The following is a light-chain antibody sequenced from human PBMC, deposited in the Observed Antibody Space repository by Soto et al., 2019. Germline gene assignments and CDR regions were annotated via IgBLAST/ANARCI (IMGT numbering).Light chain of an antibody. CDR3: QQYNNWPPVT. J-gene: IGKJ5*01. CDR1: QSVSRN. Sequence: EIVMTQSPATLSVSPGERATLSFSASQSVSRNLAWYQQEPGQAPRLLIYGASTRATGIPARFSGSGSGTEFTLTISSLQSEDFAVYYCQQYNNWPPVTFGQGTRLEIK. V-gene: IGKV3-15*01. CDR2: GAS.